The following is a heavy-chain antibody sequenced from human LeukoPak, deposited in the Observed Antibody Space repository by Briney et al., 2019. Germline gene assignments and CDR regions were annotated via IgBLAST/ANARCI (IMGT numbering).Heavy chain of an antibody. CDR3: AKDFVRGVVVPTDAFDI. CDR2: LCGSGGST. J-gene: IGHJ3*02. D-gene: IGHD2-8*01. Sequence: PGGSLRLSCAASGFTFSSYAMSGVRQAPGKGLERVSPLCGSGGSTYYADTVKGRSTTSRDNSKNTLYIHMNTLRDEDKAVYYCAKDFVRGVVVPTDAFDIWGQGTMVTVSS. CDR1: GFTFSSYA. V-gene: IGHV3-23*01.